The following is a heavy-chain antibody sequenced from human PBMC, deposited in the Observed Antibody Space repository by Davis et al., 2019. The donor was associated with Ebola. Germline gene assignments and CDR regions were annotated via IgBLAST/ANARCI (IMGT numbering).Heavy chain of an antibody. CDR3: AIDPNWQFGY. J-gene: IGHJ4*02. V-gene: IGHV3-23*01. CDR2: ISGSGGST. D-gene: IGHD1-1*01. CDR1: DFTFSSYA. Sequence: ASLMISCAASDFTFSSYAMSWVPQAPGKGLEWVSAISGSGGSTYYADSVKGRFTISRDNSKNTVFLQMNSLRGEDTALYYCAIDPNWQFGYWGQGILVTVSS.